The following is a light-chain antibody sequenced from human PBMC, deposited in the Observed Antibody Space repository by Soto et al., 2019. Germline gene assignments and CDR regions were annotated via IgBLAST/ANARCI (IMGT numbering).Light chain of an antibody. CDR2: KAS. Sequence: DIQMTQSPSTLSASVGDRVTITCRASQSISSWLAWYQQKPGKAPKLLIYKASSLESGVPSRFSGSGSGTECTLTISSLQPDDFATYYCQRYNSLYTFGQGTKLEIK. CDR3: QRYNSLYT. CDR1: QSISSW. J-gene: IGKJ2*01. V-gene: IGKV1-5*03.